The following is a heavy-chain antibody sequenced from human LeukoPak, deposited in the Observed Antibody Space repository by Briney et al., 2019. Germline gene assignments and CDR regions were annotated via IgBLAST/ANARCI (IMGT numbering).Heavy chain of an antibody. V-gene: IGHV1-2*02. CDR2: INPNSGDT. D-gene: IGHD6-13*01. CDR3: ARIPYSSTRFDP. CDR1: GYTFTGYY. Sequence: ASVKVFCKASGYTFTGYYMHWVRPAPGQGLEWMGWINPNSGDTNYTQKFQGRVTMTRDTSISTAYMELSRLRSDDTAFYYCARIPYSSTRFDPWGQGTLVIVSS. J-gene: IGHJ5*02.